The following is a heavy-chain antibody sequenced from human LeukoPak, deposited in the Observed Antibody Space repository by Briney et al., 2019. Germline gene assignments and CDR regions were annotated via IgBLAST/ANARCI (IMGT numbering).Heavy chain of an antibody. CDR3: ATDQRYAFDY. J-gene: IGHJ4*02. CDR1: GFSFTDYP. V-gene: IGHV3-48*02. Sequence: TGGSLRLSCATSGFSFTDYPMNWVRQAPGKGLEWISNIRTTAEGAKYAYYADSVKGRVTISRDDGKNTLYLHMNSLRDDDTVLYYCATDQRYAFDYWGQGILVTVSS. D-gene: IGHD3-9*01. CDR2: IRTTAEGAKYA.